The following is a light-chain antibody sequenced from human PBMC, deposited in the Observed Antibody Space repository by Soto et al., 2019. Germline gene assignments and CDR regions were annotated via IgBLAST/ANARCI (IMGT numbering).Light chain of an antibody. J-gene: IGLJ1*01. V-gene: IGLV2-14*01. CDR1: SGDVGAYNY. Sequence: SVLTQPASVPGSPGQSITISCSGTSGDVGAYNYVSWYQHHPGKAPRLMISEVSNRPSGVSNRFSGSKSGNTASLTISGLQAEEEPVYYRSSFTTRTTLVFGSGTKGTV. CDR2: EVS. CDR3: SSFTTRTTLV.